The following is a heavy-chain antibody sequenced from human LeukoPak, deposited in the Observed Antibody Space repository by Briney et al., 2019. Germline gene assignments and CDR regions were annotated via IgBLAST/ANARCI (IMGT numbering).Heavy chain of an antibody. CDR3: AKGDRGHCTGAKCYPFDY. Sequence: GGSLRLSCAASGFTYSNYAMNWVRQAPGKRREWVASITGTGGRGGIYYADSVKGRFTISRDNSKNTLYLQISSLRAEDTDVYHCAKGDRGHCTGAKCYPFDYWGQGTVVTVSS. J-gene: IGHJ4*01. CDR1: GFTYSNYA. V-gene: IGHV3-23*01. D-gene: IGHD2-8*02. CDR2: ITGTGGRGGI.